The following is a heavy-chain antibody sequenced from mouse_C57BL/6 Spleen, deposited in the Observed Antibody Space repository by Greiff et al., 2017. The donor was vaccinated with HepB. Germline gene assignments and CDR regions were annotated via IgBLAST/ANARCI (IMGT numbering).Heavy chain of an antibody. V-gene: IGHV1-61*01. J-gene: IGHJ4*01. CDR2: IYPSDSET. CDR3: AREKGYAMDY. Sequence: VQPQQPGAELVRPGSSVKLSCKASGYTFTSYWMDWVKQRPGQGLEWIGNIYPSDSETHYNQKFKDKATLTVDKSSSTAYMQLSSLTSEDSAVYYCAREKGYAMDYWGQGTSVTVSS. CDR1: GYTFTSYW.